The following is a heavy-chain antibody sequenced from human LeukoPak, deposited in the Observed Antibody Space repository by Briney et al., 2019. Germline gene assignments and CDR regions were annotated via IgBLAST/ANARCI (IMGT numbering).Heavy chain of an antibody. V-gene: IGHV4-31*03. J-gene: IGHJ5*02. CDR3: ASLLWFGELFGFDP. CDR1: GGSISSSSYY. CDR2: IYYSGST. D-gene: IGHD3-10*01. Sequence: SETLSLTCTVSGGSISSSSYYWGWIRQHPGKGLEWIGYIYYSGSTYYNPSLKSRVTISVDTSKNQFSLKLSSVTAADTAVYYCASLLWFGELFGFDPWGQGTLVTVSS.